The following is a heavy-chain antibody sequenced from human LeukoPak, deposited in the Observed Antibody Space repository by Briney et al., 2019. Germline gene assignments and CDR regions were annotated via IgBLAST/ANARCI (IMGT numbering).Heavy chain of an antibody. V-gene: IGHV3-7*01. D-gene: IGHD1-26*01. Sequence: GGSLRLSCAASGFTFSNAWMSWVRQAPGKGLEWVANIKQDGSEKYYVDSVKGRFTISRDNAKNSLYLQMNSLRAEDTAVYYCASQLGASSFDYWGQGTLVTVSS. CDR3: ASQLGASSFDY. J-gene: IGHJ4*02. CDR1: GFTFSNAW. CDR2: IKQDGSEK.